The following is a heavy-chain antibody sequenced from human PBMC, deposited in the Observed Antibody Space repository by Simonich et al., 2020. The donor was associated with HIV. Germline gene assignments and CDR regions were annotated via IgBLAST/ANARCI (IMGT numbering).Heavy chain of an antibody. Sequence: QVQLVQSGAEVKKPGSSVKVSCKASGGTFSTYTISWVRQAPGQGLGGMGGIIPILGIPNDAQKFQGRVTITADKSTSTAYMELSSLRSEDTAVYYCARPIDDSGSRVDGDYWGQGTLVTVSS. CDR2: IIPILGIP. D-gene: IGHD1-26*01. J-gene: IGHJ4*02. CDR1: GGTFSTYT. V-gene: IGHV1-69*09. CDR3: ARPIDDSGSRVDGDY.